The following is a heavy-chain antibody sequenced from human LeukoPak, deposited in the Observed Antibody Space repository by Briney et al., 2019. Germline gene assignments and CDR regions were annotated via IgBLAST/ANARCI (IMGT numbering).Heavy chain of an antibody. Sequence: GRSLRLSCAASGFTFSSYAMHWVRQAPGKGLEWVAVISYDGSNKYYADSVKGRFTISRDNSKNTLYLQMNSLRAEDTAVYYCAREERFWIGDYYYYYMDVWGKGTTVTVSS. CDR1: GFTFSSYA. CDR2: ISYDGSNK. CDR3: AREERFWIGDYYYYYMDV. V-gene: IGHV3-30*04. J-gene: IGHJ6*03. D-gene: IGHD3-3*02.